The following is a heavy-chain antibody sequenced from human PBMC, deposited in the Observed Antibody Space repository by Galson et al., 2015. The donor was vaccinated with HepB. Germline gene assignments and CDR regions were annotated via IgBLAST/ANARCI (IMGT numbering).Heavy chain of an antibody. V-gene: IGHV3-11*06. D-gene: IGHD6-19*01. CDR1: ALTFGDYY. CDR3: ARAYIDGSGWYYFDY. CDR2: ISSSSSYT. J-gene: IGHJ4*02. Sequence: SLRLSCAASALTFGDYYMSWIRQAPGKGLEWVSYISSSSSYTNYADSVKGRFTISRDNSKNSLYLQMNSLRAEDTAVYYCARAYIDGSGWYYFDYWGQGTLVTVSS.